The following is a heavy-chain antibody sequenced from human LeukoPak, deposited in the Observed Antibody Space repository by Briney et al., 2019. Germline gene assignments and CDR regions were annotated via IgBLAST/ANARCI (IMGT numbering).Heavy chain of an antibody. CDR1: GFTFRNYA. CDR3: AKEVRSGYYFDS. D-gene: IGHD4/OR15-4a*01. V-gene: IGHV3-30-3*01. Sequence: PGGSLRLSCAASGFTFRNYAMHWVRQAPGKGREWVATLTYDGSDKDYADSVKGRFTISRDNSQNTLFLQMNSLRAEDTAVYYCAKEVRSGYYFDSWGQGTLVTVSS. CDR2: LTYDGSDK. J-gene: IGHJ4*02.